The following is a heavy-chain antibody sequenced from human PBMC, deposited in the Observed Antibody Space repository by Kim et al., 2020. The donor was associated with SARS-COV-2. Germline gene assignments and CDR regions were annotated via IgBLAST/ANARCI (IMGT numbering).Heavy chain of an antibody. CDR2: ICDGGNT. CDR1: GASMSSDDYC. Sequence: SETLSLTCTVSGASMSSDDYCWSWIRQYPGKGLEWIGYICDGGNTYYNSSLKTRVAISIDTSKKQFSLKVTSMTAADTAVYSCARIRVRMVRGVPYMDVWGKGTPVSVSS. J-gene: IGHJ6*03. D-gene: IGHD3-10*01. CDR3: ARIRVRMVRGVPYMDV. V-gene: IGHV4-31*03.